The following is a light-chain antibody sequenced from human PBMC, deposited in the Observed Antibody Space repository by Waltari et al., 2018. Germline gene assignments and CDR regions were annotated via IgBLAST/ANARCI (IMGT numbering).Light chain of an antibody. Sequence: DIQMTPSPSFVSASVGDRVTITCRASQGISSRLAWYQQKPGKAPKLLIYTASTLQSGVPSRFSGSGSGTEFTLIITTLQPEDFATYFCLQAYSFPRTFGQGTKLEIK. CDR3: LQAYSFPRT. CDR1: QGISSR. J-gene: IGKJ2*01. CDR2: TAS. V-gene: IGKV1-12*01.